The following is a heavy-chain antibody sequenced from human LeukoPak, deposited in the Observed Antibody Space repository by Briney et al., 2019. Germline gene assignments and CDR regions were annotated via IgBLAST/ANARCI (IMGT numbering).Heavy chain of an antibody. CDR1: GGSFSGYY. V-gene: IGHV4-34*01. J-gene: IGHJ6*02. D-gene: IGHD5-18*01. CDR2: INHSGST. Sequence: PSETLSLTCAVYGGSFSGYYWSWIRQPPGKGLEWIGEINHSGSTNYNPSLKSRVTISVDTSKNQFSLKLSSVTAADTAVYYCARNSYGYGDYYYGMDVWGQGTTVTVSS. CDR3: ARNSYGYGDYYYGMDV.